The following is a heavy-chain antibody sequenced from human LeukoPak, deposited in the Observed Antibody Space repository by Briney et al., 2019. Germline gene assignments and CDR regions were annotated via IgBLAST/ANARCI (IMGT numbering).Heavy chain of an antibody. CDR1: GFTFSSYG. Sequence: PGGALRLSCAASGFTFSSYGLHWVRQAPAKGLEGVAVISYDGRNKYYADCVKGRFTISRDNSKNTLYLQMNSLRAEDTAVYYCAKDSESYYYYYGMDVWGQGTTVTVSS. J-gene: IGHJ6*02. V-gene: IGHV3-30*18. CDR3: AKDSESYYYYYGMDV. CDR2: ISYDGRNK.